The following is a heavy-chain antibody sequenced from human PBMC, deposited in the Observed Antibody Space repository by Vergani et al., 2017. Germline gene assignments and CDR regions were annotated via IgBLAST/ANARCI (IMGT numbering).Heavy chain of an antibody. CDR3: ATGGNSVLRFDP. V-gene: IGHV1-69*13. D-gene: IGHD4-23*01. CDR2: IIPIFGTA. J-gene: IGHJ5*02. Sequence: QVQLVQSGAEVKKPGSSVKVSCKASGGTFSSYAISWVRQAPGQGLEWMGGIIPIFGTANYAKKFQGRVTMTADESTSTAYMELSSLRSEYTAVYYCATGGNSVLRFDPWGQGTLVTVSS. CDR1: GGTFSSYA.